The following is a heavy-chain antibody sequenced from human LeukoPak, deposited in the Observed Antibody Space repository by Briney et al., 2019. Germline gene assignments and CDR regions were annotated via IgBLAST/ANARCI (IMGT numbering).Heavy chain of an antibody. Sequence: PGGSLRLSCAASGFTFSSYSMNWVRQAPGKGLEWVSYISSSSSTIYYADSVKGRFTISRDNAKNSLYLQMNSLRAEDTAVYYCAGAGDYGSGSYKGFDPWGQGTLVTVSS. J-gene: IGHJ5*02. D-gene: IGHD3-10*01. V-gene: IGHV3-48*04. CDR3: AGAGDYGSGSYKGFDP. CDR2: ISSSSSTI. CDR1: GFTFSSYS.